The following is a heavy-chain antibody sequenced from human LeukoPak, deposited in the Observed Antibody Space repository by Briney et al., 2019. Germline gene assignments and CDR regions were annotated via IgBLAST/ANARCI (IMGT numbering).Heavy chain of an antibody. V-gene: IGHV1-69*06. CDR2: IIPIFGTA. D-gene: IGHD6-13*01. CDR3: ARDSGYSSSWRNAFDI. Sequence: SVKVSCKASGYTFTGYYMHWVRQAPGQGLEWMGGIIPIFGTANYAQKFQGRVTITADKSTSTAYMELSSLRSEDTAVYYCARDSGYSSSWRNAFDIWGQGTMVTVSS. CDR1: GYTFTGYY. J-gene: IGHJ3*02.